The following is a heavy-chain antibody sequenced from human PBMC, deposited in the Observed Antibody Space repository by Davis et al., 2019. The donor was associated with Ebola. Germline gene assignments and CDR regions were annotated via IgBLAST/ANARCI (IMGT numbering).Heavy chain of an antibody. CDR2: INHSGST. V-gene: IGHV4-34*01. J-gene: IGHJ6*02. D-gene: IGHD4-17*01. CDR1: GGSFSGYY. Sequence: SETLSLTCAFYGGSFSGYYSSCIRQLPGKVLEWIGEINHSGSTNYHPSLKSRVTISVDTSKNQFSLKLSSVTAADTAVYYCARVRAYYYYYGMDVWGQGTTVTVSS. CDR3: ARVRAYYYYYGMDV.